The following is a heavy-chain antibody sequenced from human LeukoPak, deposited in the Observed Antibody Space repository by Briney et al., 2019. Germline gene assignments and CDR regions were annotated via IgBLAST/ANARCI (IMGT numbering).Heavy chain of an antibody. D-gene: IGHD2-2*01. CDR3: ARGRFDCSSTSCAAGSWFDP. J-gene: IGHJ5*02. Sequence: SETLSLTCAVYGGSFSGYYWTWIRQPPGKGLEWIGEINHSGSTNYNPSLKSRVTISVGTSKNQFSLKLNSVTAADTAVYYCARGRFDCSSTSCAAGSWFDPWGQGTLVTVSS. CDR2: INHSGST. V-gene: IGHV4-34*01. CDR1: GGSFSGYY.